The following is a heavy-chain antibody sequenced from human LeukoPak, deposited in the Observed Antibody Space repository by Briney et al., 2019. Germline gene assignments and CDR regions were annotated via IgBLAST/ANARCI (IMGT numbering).Heavy chain of an antibody. CDR1: GFTFSSYA. CDR2: ISYDGSNK. CDR3: AKDPQKYGSGSYLWV. J-gene: IGHJ4*02. Sequence: GGSLRLSCAASGFTFSSYAMHWVRQAPGKGLEWVAVISYDGSNKYYADSVKGRFTISRDNSKNTLYLQMNSLRAEDTAVYYCAKDPQKYGSGSYLWVWGQGTLVTVSS. V-gene: IGHV3-30-3*01. D-gene: IGHD3-10*01.